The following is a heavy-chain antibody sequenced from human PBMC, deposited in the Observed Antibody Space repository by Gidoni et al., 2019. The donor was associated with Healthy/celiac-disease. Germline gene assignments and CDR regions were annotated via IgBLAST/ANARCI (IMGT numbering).Heavy chain of an antibody. CDR3: ARSTELDY. CDR1: GFTFSSYS. CDR2: ISSSCSTL. V-gene: IGHV3-21*01. J-gene: IGHJ4*02. Sequence: EVQLVEAGGGMGKPGGSLRLSGAASGFTFSSYSMNWVRQAPGKGLEWVSSISSSCSTLYYADSVKGRFTISRDNAKNSLYLQMNSLRAEDTAVYYCARSTELDYWGQGTLVTVSS. D-gene: IGHD1-1*01.